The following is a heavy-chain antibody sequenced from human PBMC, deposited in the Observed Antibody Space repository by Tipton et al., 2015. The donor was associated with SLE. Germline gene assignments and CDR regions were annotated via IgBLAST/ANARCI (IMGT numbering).Heavy chain of an antibody. CDR3: ASLYYFDY. CDR2: IKSDGVST. Sequence: SLRLSCAPSGFTFSNYDMHWVRQAPGKGLEWVARIKSDGVSTNYADTVRGRFTISRDNAKNKLYLQIDSLRAEDTAVYYCASLYYFDYWGQGTLVTVSS. J-gene: IGHJ4*02. CDR1: GFTFSNYD. V-gene: IGHV3-74*01.